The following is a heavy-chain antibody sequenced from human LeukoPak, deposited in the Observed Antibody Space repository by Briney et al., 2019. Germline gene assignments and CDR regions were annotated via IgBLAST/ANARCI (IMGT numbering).Heavy chain of an antibody. CDR2: IYHSGST. CDR3: ARGPQTYYYDSSGPDAFDI. V-gene: IGHV4-30-2*01. CDR1: GGSISSGGYY. D-gene: IGHD3-22*01. Sequence: SETLSLTCTASGGSISSGGYYWSWIRQPPGKGLEWIGYIYHSGSTYYNPSLKSRVTISVDRSKNQFSLKLSSVTAADTAVYYCARGPQTYYYDSSGPDAFDIWGQGTMVTVSS. J-gene: IGHJ3*02.